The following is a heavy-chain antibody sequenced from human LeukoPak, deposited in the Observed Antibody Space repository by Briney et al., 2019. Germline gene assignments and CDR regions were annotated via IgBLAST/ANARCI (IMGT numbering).Heavy chain of an antibody. CDR1: GYTFTSYA. J-gene: IGHJ4*02. D-gene: IGHD1-14*01. CDR2: IDTNTGKS. Sequence: ASVKVSCKASGYTFTSYALNWVRQAPGQGLEWMGRIDTNTGKSTFARGFTGRFVFSLDTSVNTAYLQISSLKSEDTAVYYCARDAGGRNFDSWGQGTLVTVSS. V-gene: IGHV7-4-1*02. CDR3: ARDAGGRNFDS.